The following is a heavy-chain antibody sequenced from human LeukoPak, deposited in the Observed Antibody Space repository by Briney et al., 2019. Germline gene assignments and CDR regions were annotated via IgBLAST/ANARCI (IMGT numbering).Heavy chain of an antibody. D-gene: IGHD2-15*01. CDR1: GFTFTNYA. CDR2: MSGRGVST. Sequence: PGGSLRLSCAASGFTFTNYAMSWVRQAPGKGLEWVSGMSGRGVSTYYADSVKGRFTISSDNSENTLYLQMNSLRAEDTAIYYCAKDCNGGNCYIDYWGQGTLVTVAS. J-gene: IGHJ4*02. CDR3: AKDCNGGNCYIDY. V-gene: IGHV3-23*01.